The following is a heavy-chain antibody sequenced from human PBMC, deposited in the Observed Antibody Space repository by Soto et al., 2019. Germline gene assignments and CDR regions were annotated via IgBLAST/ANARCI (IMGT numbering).Heavy chain of an antibody. Sequence: SETLSLTCTVSGGSISSYYWSWIRQPPGKRLEWIAYIYSSGSTNYNPSLKSRVTISLDTSKNQFSLNLSSVTAADTAVYYCARDKGTNYGFDYWGQGTLVTVSS. CDR1: GGSISSYY. J-gene: IGHJ4*02. D-gene: IGHD3-16*01. V-gene: IGHV4-59*01. CDR3: ARDKGTNYGFDY. CDR2: IYSSGST.